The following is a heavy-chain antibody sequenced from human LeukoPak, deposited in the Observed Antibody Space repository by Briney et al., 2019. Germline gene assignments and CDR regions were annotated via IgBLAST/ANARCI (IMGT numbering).Heavy chain of an antibody. J-gene: IGHJ3*02. CDR3: ARDQWGAEDAFDI. D-gene: IGHD1-26*01. CDR1: GFTFSSYW. V-gene: IGHV3-74*01. CDR2: INSDGSDT. Sequence: GGSLRLSCAASGFTFSSYWMDWVRQAPGKGLVWVSRINSDGSDTNYADSVKGRFTISRDNAKSTLYLQMNSLRAEDTAVYYCARDQWGAEDAFDIWGQGTTVTVSS.